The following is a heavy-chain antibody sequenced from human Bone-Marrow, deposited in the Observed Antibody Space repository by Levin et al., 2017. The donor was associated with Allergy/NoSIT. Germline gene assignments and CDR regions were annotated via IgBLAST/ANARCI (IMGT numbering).Heavy chain of an antibody. V-gene: IGHV3-15*01. D-gene: IGHD3-22*01. CDR3: TTFLGCSDYDCAPYYYYGMDV. CDR1: GFTFSNAW. J-gene: IGHJ6*02. CDR2: IKSKTDGGTT. Sequence: GGSLRLSCAASGFTFSNAWMSWVRQAPGKGLEWVGRIKSKTDGGTTDYAAPVKGRFTISRDDSKNTLYLQMNSLKTEDTAVYYCTTFLGCSDYDCAPYYYYGMDVWGQGTTVTVSS.